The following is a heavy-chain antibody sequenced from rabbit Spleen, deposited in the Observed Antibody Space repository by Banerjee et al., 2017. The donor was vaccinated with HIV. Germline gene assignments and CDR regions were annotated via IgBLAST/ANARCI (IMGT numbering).Heavy chain of an antibody. J-gene: IGHJ2*01. D-gene: IGHD3-1*01. Sequence: QSLEVSGGDLVKPGAALILTCRATGFSFSSSYHMWWVRQVPEKGLVWIACIYSAIDGVTHYTTWANGRFTISKTSSPTVTLRMASLTATDTAAYFCERNYGNVFDPWGPGTLVTVS. CDR3: ERNYGNVFDP. CDR2: IYSAIDGVT. V-gene: IGHV1S40*01. CDR1: GFSFSSSYH.